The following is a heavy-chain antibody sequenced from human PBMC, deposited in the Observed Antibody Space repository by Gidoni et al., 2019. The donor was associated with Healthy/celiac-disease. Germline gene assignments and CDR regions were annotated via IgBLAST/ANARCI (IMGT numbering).Heavy chain of an antibody. D-gene: IGHD6-13*01. CDR3: ARDKWPGIAAAETREA. CDR2: IYSGGST. J-gene: IGHJ5*02. Sequence: EVQLVESGGGLVQPGGSLRLSWAAAGFTVSSNYMSWVRQAPGKGLEWVSVIYSGGSTYYADSVKGRFTISRDNSKNTLYLQMNSLRAEDTAVYYCARDKWPGIAAAETREAWGQGTLVTVSS. CDR1: GFTVSSNY. V-gene: IGHV3-66*01.